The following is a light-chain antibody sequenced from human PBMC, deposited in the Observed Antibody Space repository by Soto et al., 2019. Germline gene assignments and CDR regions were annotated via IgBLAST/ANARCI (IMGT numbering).Light chain of an antibody. CDR1: QSVSSSN. Sequence: EIVLTQSPGTLSLSPGARATLSCRASQSVSSSNLAWYQQKPGQAPRLLIYGASTRATGIPARFSGSGSGTEFTLTISSLQSEDFAVYYCQQYDNWPTFGQGTKVDIK. CDR2: GAS. J-gene: IGKJ1*01. CDR3: QQYDNWPT. V-gene: IGKV3-15*01.